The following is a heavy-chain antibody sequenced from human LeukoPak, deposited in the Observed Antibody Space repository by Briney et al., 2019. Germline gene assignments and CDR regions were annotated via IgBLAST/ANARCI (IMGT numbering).Heavy chain of an antibody. D-gene: IGHD2-2*02. CDR2: INTDGSST. CDR3: ARAVGYCSSTSCYTFWFDP. CDR1: GFTFSSYW. Sequence: GGSLRLSCAASGFTFSSYWMHWVRQAPGKGLVWVPRINTDGSSTSYADSVKGRFTISRDNAKNTLYLQMNSLRAEDTAVYYCARAVGYCSSTSCYTFWFDPWGQGTLVTVSS. V-gene: IGHV3-74*01. J-gene: IGHJ5*02.